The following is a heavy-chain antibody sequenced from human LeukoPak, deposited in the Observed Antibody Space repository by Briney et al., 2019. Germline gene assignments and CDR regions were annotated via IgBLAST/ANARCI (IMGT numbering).Heavy chain of an antibody. J-gene: IGHJ4*02. CDR1: GGTFSSYA. CDR3: ATEPLGRSG. D-gene: IGHD6-19*01. CDR2: IIPILGIA. Sequence: ASVKVSCKASGGTFSSYAISWVRQAPGQGLEWMGRIIPILGIANYAQKFQGRVTITADKSTSTAYMELSSLRSDDTAVYYCATEPLGRSGWGQGTLVTVSS. V-gene: IGHV1-69*04.